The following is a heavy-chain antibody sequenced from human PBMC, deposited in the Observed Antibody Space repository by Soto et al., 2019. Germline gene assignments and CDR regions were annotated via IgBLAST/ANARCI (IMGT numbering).Heavy chain of an antibody. V-gene: IGHV1-18*01. CDR1: GDTFTDYD. CDR3: ARPSVSTYNWFDP. CDR2: ISVDNGNT. J-gene: IGHJ5*02. Sequence: QGQLVQSGAEVKKPGASVKVSCKASGDTFTDYDISCVRQAPGQGLEWMGWISVDNGNTKYVESLQGRVTMTTDTSPITAYLEVRSLRSDDTAVYYCARPSVSTYNWFDPWGQGTLVAVSS. D-gene: IGHD2-2*01.